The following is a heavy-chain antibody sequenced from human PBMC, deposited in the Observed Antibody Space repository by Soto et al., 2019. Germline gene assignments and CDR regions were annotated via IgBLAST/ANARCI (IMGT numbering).Heavy chain of an antibody. CDR1: GFTFSSYW. Sequence: EVQLVESGGGLVQPGGSLRLSCAASGFTFSSYWMHWVRQAPGKGLVWVSRINSDGSSTSYADSVKGRFTISRDNAKNTLYLQMNSLRAEDTAVYYCARDSGAFYNWNYVDTPHYMDVWGKGTTVTVSS. J-gene: IGHJ6*03. CDR2: INSDGSST. D-gene: IGHD1-7*01. V-gene: IGHV3-74*01. CDR3: ARDSGAFYNWNYVDTPHYMDV.